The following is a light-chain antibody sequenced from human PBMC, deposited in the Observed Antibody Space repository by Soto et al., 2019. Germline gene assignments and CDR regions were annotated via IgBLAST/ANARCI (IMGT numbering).Light chain of an antibody. CDR1: SSDIGGYDY. V-gene: IGLV2-8*01. Sequence: QSALTQPPSASGSPGQSVTISCTGTSSDIGGYDYVSWYQQHPGKAPKLIIYEVNKRPSGVPDRFSGSKSGNTASLTISGLQSDDEADYYCCSFVDTGTYLFGSGTKLTVL. J-gene: IGLJ1*01. CDR3: CSFVDTGTYL. CDR2: EVN.